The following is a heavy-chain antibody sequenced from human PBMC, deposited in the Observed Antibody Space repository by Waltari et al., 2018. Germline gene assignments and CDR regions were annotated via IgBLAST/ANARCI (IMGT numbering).Heavy chain of an antibody. CDR2: IIPILGIA. CDR1: GGTFSSYA. D-gene: IGHD2-15*01. J-gene: IGHJ4*02. CDR3: ASRLDLGYCSGGSCWGFDY. V-gene: IGHV1-69*04. Sequence: QVQLVQSGAEVKKPGSSVKVSCKASGGTFSSYAISWVRQATGQGLEWMGGIIPILGIANYAQKFQGRVTITADESTSTAYMELSSLRSEDTSVYYCASRLDLGYCSGGSCWGFDYWGQGTLVTVSS.